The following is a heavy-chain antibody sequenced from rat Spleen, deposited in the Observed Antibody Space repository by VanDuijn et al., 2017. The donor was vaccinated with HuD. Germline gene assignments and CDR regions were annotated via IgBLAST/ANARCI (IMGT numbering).Heavy chain of an antibody. V-gene: IGHV5-20*01. CDR2: ISYDGSAT. CDR3: ATGPRILRIDWFAY. D-gene: IGHD1-6*01. J-gene: IGHJ3*01. CDR1: GLSFSNYD. Sequence: EVQLVESGGGLVQPGRSLKLSCTASGLSFSNYDMAWVCQAPTKGLEWVASISYDGSATYYRDSVKGRFTISRDNSKSTLYLQMDSLTSEDTATYFCATGPRILRIDWFAYWGQGTLVTVSS.